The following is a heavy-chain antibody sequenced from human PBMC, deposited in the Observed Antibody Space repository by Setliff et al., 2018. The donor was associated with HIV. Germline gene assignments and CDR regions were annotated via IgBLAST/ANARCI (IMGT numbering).Heavy chain of an antibody. V-gene: IGHV4-59*08. D-gene: IGHD6-13*01. CDR3: ARGSSWQYYYYYYMDV. J-gene: IGHJ6*03. CDR1: GGSISGFY. Sequence: PSETLSLTCTVSGGSISGFYWSRIRQSPGNGLEWIGWIYDSGATKYNPSLKSRATISLETSKMQFSLKLNSVSAADTAVYYCARGSSWQYYYYYYMDVWGKGTTVTVSS. CDR2: IYDSGAT.